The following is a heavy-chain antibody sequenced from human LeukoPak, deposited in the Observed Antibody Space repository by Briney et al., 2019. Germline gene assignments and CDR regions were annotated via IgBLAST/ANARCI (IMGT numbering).Heavy chain of an antibody. D-gene: IGHD6-19*01. J-gene: IGHJ5*02. CDR2: IWYDGSNK. CDR3: AKGPYSSGWYNWFDP. V-gene: IGHV3-33*06. Sequence: GGSLRLSCAASGFTFSSYGMHWVRQAPGKGLEGVAVIWYDGSNKYYADSVKGRFTISRDNSKNTLYLQMNSLRAEDTAVYYCAKGPYSSGWYNWFDPWGQGTLVTVSS. CDR1: GFTFSSYG.